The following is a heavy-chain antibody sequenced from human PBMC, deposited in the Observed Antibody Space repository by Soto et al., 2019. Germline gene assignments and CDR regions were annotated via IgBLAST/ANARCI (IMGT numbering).Heavy chain of an antibody. J-gene: IGHJ6*02. CDR3: ARYIPGVRYYGMDV. CDR2: IRRHTSVT. D-gene: IGHD2-2*01. CDR1: GLTLSTSS. Sequence: GGSLRLSCAAFGLTLSTSSMNWVRQAPGRGLEWISYIRRHTSVTAYADSVKGRFTISRDSAKNSLYLQMDSLRAEDTAVYYCARYIPGVRYYGMDVWGQGTTVTVSS. V-gene: IGHV3-48*01.